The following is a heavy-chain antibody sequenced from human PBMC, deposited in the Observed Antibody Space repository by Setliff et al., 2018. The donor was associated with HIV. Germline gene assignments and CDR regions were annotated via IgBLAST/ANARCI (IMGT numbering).Heavy chain of an antibody. CDR2: IAYSGTTMYT. Sequence: SETLSLTCTVSGYSISSGYYWGWIRQAPGRGLEWIADIAYSGTTMYTNYNPSLESRVTVSEDTSRHQFFLKLTSVTAADTAVYYCARVIMAVAGTPYHFWFDPWGQGTLVTVSS. J-gene: IGHJ5*02. CDR3: ARVIMAVAGTPYHFWFDP. D-gene: IGHD6-19*01. CDR1: GYSISSGYY. V-gene: IGHV4-38-2*02.